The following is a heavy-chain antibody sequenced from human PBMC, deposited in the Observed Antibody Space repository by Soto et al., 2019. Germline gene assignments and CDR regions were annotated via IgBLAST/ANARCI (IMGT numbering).Heavy chain of an antibody. D-gene: IGHD6-13*01. V-gene: IGHV1-3*01. CDR1: GYTFTSYA. Sequence: ASVKVSCKASGYTFTSYAMHWVRQAPGQRLEWMGWINAGNGNTKYSQKLKGKVTITRDTSASTAYMELSSLRSEDTAVYYFARDRGSSWYDHNDAFDIWGQGTMVTVSS. CDR2: INAGNGNT. J-gene: IGHJ3*02. CDR3: ARDRGSSWYDHNDAFDI.